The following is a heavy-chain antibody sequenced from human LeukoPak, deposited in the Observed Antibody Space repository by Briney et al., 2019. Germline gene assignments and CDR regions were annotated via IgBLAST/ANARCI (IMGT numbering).Heavy chain of an antibody. J-gene: IGHJ3*02. V-gene: IGHV3-23*01. CDR3: AKDGGSDPDSFDI. Sequence: PGGSLRLSCAASGFTFSSYAMSWVRQAPGKGLEWVSAISGSGGSTYYADSVKGRFTISRDNTKNSLYLQMNSLRAEDTAVYYCAKDGGSDPDSFDIWGQGTMVTVSS. CDR2: ISGSGGST. CDR1: GFTFSSYA. D-gene: IGHD2-15*01.